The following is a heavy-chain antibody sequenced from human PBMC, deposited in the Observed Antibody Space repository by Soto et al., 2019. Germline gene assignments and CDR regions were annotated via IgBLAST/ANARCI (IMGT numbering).Heavy chain of an antibody. J-gene: IGHJ6*02. CDR2: INPNSGGT. CDR1: GGTFSSYT. Sequence: ASVKVSCKASGGTFSSYTISWVRQAPGQGLEWMGWINPNSGGTNYAQKFQGWVTMTRDTSISTAYMELSRLRSDDTAVYYCASARVLSYASRGYYNTQGMDVRGQATTATVS. CDR3: ASARVLSYASRGYYNTQGMDV. V-gene: IGHV1-2*04. D-gene: IGHD3-22*01.